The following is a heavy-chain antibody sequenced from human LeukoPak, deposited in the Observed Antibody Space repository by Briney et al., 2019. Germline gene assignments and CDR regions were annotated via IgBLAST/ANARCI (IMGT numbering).Heavy chain of an antibody. D-gene: IGHD6-13*01. J-gene: IGHJ4*02. CDR1: GYTFTSYG. CDR2: ISAYNGNT. Sequence: ASVKVSCKASGYTFTSYGISWVRQAPGQGLEWMGWISAYNGNTNCAQKLQGRVTMTTDTSTSTAYMELRSLRSDDTAVYYCARDQAAGTGFFGFDYWGQGTLVTVSS. V-gene: IGHV1-18*01. CDR3: ARDQAAGTGFFGFDY.